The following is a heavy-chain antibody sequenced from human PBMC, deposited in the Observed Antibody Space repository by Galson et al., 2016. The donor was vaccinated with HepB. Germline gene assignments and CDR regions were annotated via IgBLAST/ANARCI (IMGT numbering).Heavy chain of an antibody. CDR3: AKKGYSSGKFDAVDI. Sequence: SLRLSCAASGFSFGSYAMHWVRQTPAKGLEWVAVISVDGTNKYYADSVKGRFTISRDNSKSTLYLQMSSLRADDTAVYSCAKKGYSSGKFDAVDIWGQGTVVTVSS. V-gene: IGHV3-30*18. CDR1: GFSFGSYA. J-gene: IGHJ3*02. D-gene: IGHD6-19*01. CDR2: ISVDGTNK.